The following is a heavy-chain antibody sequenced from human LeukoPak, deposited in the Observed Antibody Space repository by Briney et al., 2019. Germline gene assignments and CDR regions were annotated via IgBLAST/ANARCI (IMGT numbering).Heavy chain of an antibody. D-gene: IGHD3-10*01. CDR1: GGSISSGGYY. CDR3: AREPRITMVRGVIIGYFDY. J-gene: IGHJ4*02. CDR2: IYYSGST. Sequence: SETLSLTCAVSGGSISSGGYYWSWIRQHPGKGLEWIGYIYYSGSTYYNPSLKSRVTISVDTSKHQFSLKLSSVTAADTAVYYCAREPRITMVRGVIIGYFDYWGQGTLVTVSS. V-gene: IGHV4-31*11.